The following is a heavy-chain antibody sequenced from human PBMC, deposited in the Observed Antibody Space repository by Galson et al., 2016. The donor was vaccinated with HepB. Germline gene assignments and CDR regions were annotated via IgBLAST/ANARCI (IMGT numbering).Heavy chain of an antibody. Sequence: SETLSPTCTVSGGSVRRGCYYWSWIRQPPGTGLEYIRYMYYSGSTHYNPSLKSRVTITLGTSKNQFSLRLSSVTAADTAVYYCARVEGTGTMWWFDPWGQGTLVTVPS. V-gene: IGHV4-61*01. CDR1: GGSVRRGCYY. J-gene: IGHJ5*02. CDR2: MYYSGST. CDR3: ARVEGTGTMWWFDP. D-gene: IGHD1-1*01.